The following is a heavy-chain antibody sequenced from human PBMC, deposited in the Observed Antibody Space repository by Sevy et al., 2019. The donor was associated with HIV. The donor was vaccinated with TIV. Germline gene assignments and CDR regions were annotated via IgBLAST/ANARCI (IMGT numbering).Heavy chain of an antibody. J-gene: IGHJ5*02. D-gene: IGHD3-10*01. CDR3: ARDRGEILRSAFKS. CDR2: ISHDGRNNK. Sequence: GGSLRLSCAASGFSFSEYGMHWVRQAPGKGLEWVAVISHDGRNNKYNADSVKGRFTISRDNSKNTLYLQMNSLRAEDTAIYYCARDRGEILRSAFKSWGQGTRVTVSS. V-gene: IGHV3-30*12. CDR1: GFSFSEYG.